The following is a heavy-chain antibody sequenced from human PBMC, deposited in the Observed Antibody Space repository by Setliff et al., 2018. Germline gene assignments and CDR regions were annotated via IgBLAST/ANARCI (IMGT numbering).Heavy chain of an antibody. CDR2: IYSGDSNT. V-gene: IGHV3-23*03. CDR3: ARDGVFYAMDF. CDR1: GFTFSTYA. Sequence: GESLKISCAASGFTFSTYAMSWVRQAPGKGLEWVSTIYSGDSNTFYTDSAKGRFTIFRDGSKNILYLQMTSLRAEDTAVYYCARDGVFYAMDFWGQGTTVTVSS. J-gene: IGHJ6*02. D-gene: IGHD3-10*01.